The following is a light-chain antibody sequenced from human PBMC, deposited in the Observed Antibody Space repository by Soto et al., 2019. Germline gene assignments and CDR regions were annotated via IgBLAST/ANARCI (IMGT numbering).Light chain of an antibody. V-gene: IGLV2-14*01. CDR2: DVG. CDR1: SSDIGGYNF. J-gene: IGLJ1*01. CDR3: NSYRTVSTYV. Sequence: QSVLTQPASVSGSPGQSITIACTGTSSDIGGYNFVSWYQQHPGKAPKLLIYDVGNRPSGVSNRFSGSKSGNTASLTISGLQAEDEAHYYYNSYRTVSTYVFGTGTKVTVL.